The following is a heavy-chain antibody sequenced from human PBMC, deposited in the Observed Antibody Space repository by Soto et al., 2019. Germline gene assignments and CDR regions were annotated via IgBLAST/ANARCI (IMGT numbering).Heavy chain of an antibody. CDR1: GFTCSSYA. D-gene: IGHD2-15*01. CDR2: ISGSGGST. Sequence: GGSLRLSCAASGFTCSSYAMSWVRQAPGKGLEWVSAISGSGGSTYYADSVKGRFTISRDNSKNTLYLQMNSLRAEDTAVYYCAKDEVLVEVVARDYYGMDVWGQGTTVTVSS. J-gene: IGHJ6*02. CDR3: AKDEVLVEVVARDYYGMDV. V-gene: IGHV3-23*01.